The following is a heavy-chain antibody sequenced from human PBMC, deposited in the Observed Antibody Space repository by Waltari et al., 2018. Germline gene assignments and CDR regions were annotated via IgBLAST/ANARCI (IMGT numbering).Heavy chain of an antibody. V-gene: IGHV1-24*01. Sequence: QVQLVQSGAEVKKPGASVKVSCTVSGYTLTELSMHWVRQAPGKGLEWMGGFDPEDGETIYAQKFQGRVTMTEDTSTDTAYMELSSLRSEDTAVYYCATDFPLYSSSWPSLDYWGQGTLVTVSS. D-gene: IGHD6-13*01. J-gene: IGHJ4*02. CDR2: FDPEDGET. CDR1: GYTLTELS. CDR3: ATDFPLYSSSWPSLDY.